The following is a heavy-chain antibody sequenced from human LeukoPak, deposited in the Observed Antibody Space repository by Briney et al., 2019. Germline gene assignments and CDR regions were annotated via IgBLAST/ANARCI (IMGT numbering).Heavy chain of an antibody. Sequence: PGGSLRLSCAASRFTLSNYWMSWVRQAPGKGLEWVANIKQDGCETYYVDSVKGRFTISRDNAKNSLSLQMNSLRAEDMAVYYCARQRGSGCLDYWGQGTLVTVSS. CDR1: RFTLSNYW. CDR3: ARQRGSGCLDY. CDR2: IKQDGCET. D-gene: IGHD6-19*01. J-gene: IGHJ4*02. V-gene: IGHV3-7*01.